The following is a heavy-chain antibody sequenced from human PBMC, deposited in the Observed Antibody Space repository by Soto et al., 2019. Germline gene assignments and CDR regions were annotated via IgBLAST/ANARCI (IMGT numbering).Heavy chain of an antibody. CDR1: GYTFTGYY. Sequence: ASVKVSCKASGYTFTGYYMHWVRQAPGQGLEWMGWINPNSGGTNYAQKFQGWVTMTRDTSISTAYMELSRLRSDDTAVYYCARAPYYDILTRYYRGFGSRSDGMDVWGQGTTVTVSS. J-gene: IGHJ6*02. V-gene: IGHV1-2*04. CDR3: ARAPYYDILTRYYRGFGSRSDGMDV. CDR2: INPNSGGT. D-gene: IGHD3-9*01.